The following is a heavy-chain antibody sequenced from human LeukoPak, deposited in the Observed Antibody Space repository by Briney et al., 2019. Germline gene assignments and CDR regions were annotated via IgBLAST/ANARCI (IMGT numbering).Heavy chain of an antibody. CDR2: IYYSGST. J-gene: IGHJ4*02. D-gene: IGHD6-19*01. V-gene: IGHV4-39*01. Sequence: PSETLSLTCTVSGGSISSCSYYWGWIRQPPGKGLEWIGRIYYSGSTYYNPSLKSRVTISVDPSKNQYSLKLSSVTTADTAVYYCARLKEGGSGWYIYFDYWGQGTLVTVSS. CDR1: GGSISSCSYY. CDR3: ARLKEGGSGWYIYFDY.